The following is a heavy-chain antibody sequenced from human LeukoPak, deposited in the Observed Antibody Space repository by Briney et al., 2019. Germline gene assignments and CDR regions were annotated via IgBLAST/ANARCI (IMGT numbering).Heavy chain of an antibody. J-gene: IGHJ4*02. CDR1: GGSFSGYY. D-gene: IGHD2-2*02. CDR3: ARGRARPGGVSAAILGLSFDY. Sequence: SETLSLTCAVYGGSFSGYYWSWIRQPPGKGLEWIGEINHSGSTNYNPSLKSRVTISVDTSKNQFSLKLSSVTAADTAVYYCARGRARPGGVSAAILGLSFDYWGQGTLVTVSS. CDR2: INHSGST. V-gene: IGHV4-34*01.